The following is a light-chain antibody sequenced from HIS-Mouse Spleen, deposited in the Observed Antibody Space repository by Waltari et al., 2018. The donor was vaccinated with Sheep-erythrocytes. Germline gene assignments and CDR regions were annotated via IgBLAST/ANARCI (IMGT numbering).Light chain of an antibody. CDR1: QSLLHSNGYNY. Sequence: DIVMTQSPLSLPVTPGDPASISCRSSQSLLHSNGYNYLYWYLQKPGQSPQLLIYLGSNRASGVPDRFSGSGSGTDFTLKISRVEAEDVGVYYCMQALQTPWTFGQGTKVEIK. J-gene: IGKJ1*01. CDR2: LGS. CDR3: MQALQTPWT. V-gene: IGKV2-28*01.